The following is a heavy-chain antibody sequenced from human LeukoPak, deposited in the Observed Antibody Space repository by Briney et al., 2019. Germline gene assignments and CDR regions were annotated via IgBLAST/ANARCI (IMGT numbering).Heavy chain of an antibody. CDR3: TRVGYIDEGIDY. J-gene: IGHJ4*02. CDR2: ISLSSSYI. V-gene: IGHV3-21*01. Sequence: PGGSLRLSCAAFGFTFRSYSMHWVRQAPGKGLDWVSSISLSSSYIYYADSVKGRFTISRDNAKNSLYLQMNSLRAEDTAVYYCTRVGYIDEGIDYWGQGTLVTVSS. D-gene: IGHD5-24*01. CDR1: GFTFRSYS.